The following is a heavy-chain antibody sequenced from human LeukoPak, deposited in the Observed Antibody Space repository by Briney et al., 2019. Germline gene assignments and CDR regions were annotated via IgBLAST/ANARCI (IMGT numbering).Heavy chain of an antibody. CDR2: ISYDGSDK. V-gene: IGHV3-30*18. CDR3: AKDGTQLRYLDS. J-gene: IGHJ4*02. D-gene: IGHD3-9*01. Sequence: GGSLRLSCAVSGFTFSNYGIHWVRQAPGKGLGWVAVISYDGSDKYYADSVKGRFTISRDNSKNTLYLQMNSLRAEDTAVYYCAKDGTQLRYLDSWGQGTLVTVSS. CDR1: GFTFSNYG.